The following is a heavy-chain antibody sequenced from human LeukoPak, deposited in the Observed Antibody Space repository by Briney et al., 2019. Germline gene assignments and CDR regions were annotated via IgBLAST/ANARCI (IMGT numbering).Heavy chain of an antibody. Sequence: ASVKVSCKASGYTFTGYYIHWVRQAPGQGLEWMGWIIPNSGGTDYAQKFQGRVTMTRDTSISTAYMELSRLRSDDTAVYYCAREYILTAYYGDYWGQGTLVTVSS. D-gene: IGHD3-9*01. CDR3: AREYILTAYYGDY. J-gene: IGHJ4*02. CDR2: IIPNSGGT. V-gene: IGHV1-2*02. CDR1: GYTFTGYY.